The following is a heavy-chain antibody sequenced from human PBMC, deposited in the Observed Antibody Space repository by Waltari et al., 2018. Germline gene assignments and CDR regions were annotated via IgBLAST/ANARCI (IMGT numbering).Heavy chain of an antibody. CDR1: GFTFDDYA. J-gene: IGHJ5*02. CDR2: ISWNSGSI. Sequence: EVQLVESGGGLVQPGRSLRLSCAASGFTFDDYAMHWVRQAPGKGLEWVSGISWNSGSIGYADSVKGRFTISRDNAKNSLYLQMNSLRAEDTALYYCARGRRSGYSNWFDPWGQGTLVIVSS. CDR3: ARGRRSGYSNWFDP. D-gene: IGHD3-3*01. V-gene: IGHV3-9*01.